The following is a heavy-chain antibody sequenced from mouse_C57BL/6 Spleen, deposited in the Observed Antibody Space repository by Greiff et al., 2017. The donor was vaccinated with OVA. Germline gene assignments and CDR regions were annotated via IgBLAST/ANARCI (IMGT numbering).Heavy chain of an antibody. J-gene: IGHJ2*01. D-gene: IGHD2-5*01. CDR1: GYTFTSYW. V-gene: IGHV1-53*01. CDR2: INPSNGGT. Sequence: QVQLQQPGPELVKPGASVKLSCKASGYTFTSYWMHWVKQRPGQGLEWIGNINPSNGGTNYNEKFKSKATLTVDKSSHTAYMKLRRLPSADSAVXDCARYLISNHGDYWGQGTTLTVSS. CDR3: ARYLISNHGDY.